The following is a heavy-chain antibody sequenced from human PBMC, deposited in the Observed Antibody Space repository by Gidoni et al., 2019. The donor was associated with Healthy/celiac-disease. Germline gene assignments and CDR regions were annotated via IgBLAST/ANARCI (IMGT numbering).Heavy chain of an antibody. CDR3: ARGRPYYDFWSGYYTGSDNNNERNYYMDV. CDR2: IWYDGSNK. CDR1: GFTFSSYG. J-gene: IGHJ6*03. D-gene: IGHD3-3*01. V-gene: IGHV3-33*01. Sequence: LSCAASGFTFSSYGMHWVRQAPGKGLEWVAVIWYDGSNKYYADSVKGRFTISRDNSKNTLYLQMNSLRAEDTAVYYCARGRPYYDFWSGYYTGSDNNNERNYYMDVWGKGTTVTVSS.